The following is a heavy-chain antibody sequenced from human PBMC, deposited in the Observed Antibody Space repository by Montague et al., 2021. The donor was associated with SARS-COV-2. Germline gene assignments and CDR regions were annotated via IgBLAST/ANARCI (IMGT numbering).Heavy chain of an antibody. CDR2: ISSSGTT. Sequence: SETLSLTCTVSGGSISNYYWSWIRQPPGKGKEWNGYISSSGTTNYNSTLKSRATISVDTSKTQFSLRLSFVPAADTAAYYCARDNPSSRRLPMTKGGCYYGLDAWGQGTTVTVSS. D-gene: IGHD2/OR15-2a*01. CDR1: GGSISNYY. J-gene: IGHJ6*02. CDR3: ARDNPSSRRLPMTKGGCYYGLDA. V-gene: IGHV4-59*01.